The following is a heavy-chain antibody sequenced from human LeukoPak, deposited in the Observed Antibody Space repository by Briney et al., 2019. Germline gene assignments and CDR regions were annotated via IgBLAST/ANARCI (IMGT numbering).Heavy chain of an antibody. CDR3: ARDQSGSYPAPIVY. J-gene: IGHJ4*02. CDR2: ISAYNGNT. D-gene: IGHD1-26*01. V-gene: IGHV1-18*01. CDR1: GYTFTSYG. Sequence: GASVKVSCKASGYTFTSYGISWVRQAPGQGLEWMGWISAYNGNTNYAQKLQGRVTMTTDTSTSTAYMELRSLRSDDTAVYYCARDQSGSYPAPIVYWGQGTLLTVSS.